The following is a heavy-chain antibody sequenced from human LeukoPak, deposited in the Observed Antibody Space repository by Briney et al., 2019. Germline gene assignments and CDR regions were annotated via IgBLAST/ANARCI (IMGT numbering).Heavy chain of an antibody. Sequence: VASVKVSCKASGGTFSSYAISWVRQAPGQGLEWMGRIIPIFGTANYAQKFQGRVTITTDESTSTAYMVLSSLRSEDTAVYYCARDPTNRSGGSSWFDPWGQGALVTVSS. CDR1: GGTFSSYA. CDR2: IIPIFGTA. D-gene: IGHD2-15*01. V-gene: IGHV1-69*05. CDR3: ARDPTNRSGGSSWFDP. J-gene: IGHJ5*02.